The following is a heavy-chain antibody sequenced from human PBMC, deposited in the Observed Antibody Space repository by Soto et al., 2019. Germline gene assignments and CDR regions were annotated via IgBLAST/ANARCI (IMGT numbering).Heavy chain of an antibody. Sequence: QVQVVQSGAEVKKPGASVQVSCKASGYSFPRATMHWVRQAPGDRPELMGWINAGNGRTKYSQKFQGRVTFSRGTSADTSYMEMSSLTSEDTAVYYCGFGDYDEWLNPWGQGTLVTVSP. CDR1: GYSFPRAT. V-gene: IGHV1-3*01. J-gene: IGHJ5*02. CDR2: INAGNGRT. CDR3: GFGDYDEWLNP. D-gene: IGHD4-17*01.